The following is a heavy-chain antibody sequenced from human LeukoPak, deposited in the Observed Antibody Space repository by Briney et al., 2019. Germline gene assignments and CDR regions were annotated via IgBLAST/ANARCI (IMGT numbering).Heavy chain of an antibody. CDR1: GFSFSTYW. Sequence: GGSLRLSCAASGFSFSTYWMSWVRQAPGKGLEWVATIRQDGSEKHSVDFVEGRFTISRDNAQNSLYLQMISLRVEDTAIYYCARGCERASSPYFFDYWGQGPLVTVSS. V-gene: IGHV3-7*03. CDR2: IRQDGSEK. J-gene: IGHJ4*02. CDR3: ARGCERASSPYFFDY. D-gene: IGHD2-2*01.